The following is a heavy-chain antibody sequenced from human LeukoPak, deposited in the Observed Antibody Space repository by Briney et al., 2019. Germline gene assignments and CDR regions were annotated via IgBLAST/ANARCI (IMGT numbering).Heavy chain of an antibody. D-gene: IGHD3-10*01. CDR3: AKDLLRIYWRTFDS. Sequence: RGSLRLSCVASGFDFSSHAMTWVRQAPGKGLEWVSSFNDTGSSTYYADSVKGRFTISRDNSKNTLYLQMTNLRAEDTAVYFCAKDLLRIYWRTFDSWGQGALVIVSS. V-gene: IGHV3-23*01. J-gene: IGHJ4*02. CDR2: FNDTGSST. CDR1: GFDFSSHA.